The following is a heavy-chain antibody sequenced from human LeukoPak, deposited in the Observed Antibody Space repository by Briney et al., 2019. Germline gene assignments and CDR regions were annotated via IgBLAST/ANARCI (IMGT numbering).Heavy chain of an antibody. CDR2: ISGSGGST. CDR1: GFTFSSYA. Sequence: PGGSLRLSCAASGFTFSSYAMSWVRQAPGKGLEWVSAISGSGGSTYYADSVKGRFTISRVNSKNTLYLQMNSLRAEDTAVYYCAKKEGDSSSWFYYYGMDVWGQGTTVTVSS. J-gene: IGHJ6*02. V-gene: IGHV3-23*01. CDR3: AKKEGDSSSWFYYYGMDV. D-gene: IGHD6-13*01.